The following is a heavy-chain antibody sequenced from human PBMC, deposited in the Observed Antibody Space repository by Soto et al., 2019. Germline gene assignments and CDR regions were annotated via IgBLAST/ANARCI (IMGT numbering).Heavy chain of an antibody. J-gene: IGHJ4*02. D-gene: IGHD1-7*01. CDR3: TIDGAGTTTRRFDY. CDR2: ISYDGSNK. CDR1: GFTFSSYG. V-gene: IGHV3-30*03. Sequence: SGGGVVQPGRSLRLSCAASGFTFSSYGMHWVRQAPGKGLEWVAVISYDGSNKYYADSVKGRFTISRDNSKNTLYLQMNSLRAEDTAVYYCTIDGAGTTTRRFDYWGQGTLVTVSS.